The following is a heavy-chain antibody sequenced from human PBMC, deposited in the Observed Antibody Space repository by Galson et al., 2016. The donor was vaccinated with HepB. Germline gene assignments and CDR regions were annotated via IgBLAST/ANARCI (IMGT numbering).Heavy chain of an antibody. CDR1: GFTFTTYT. Sequence: SLRLSCAASGFTFTTYTMHWVRQAPGQGLECVAVILYDGNSEYYADSVKGRFTIFRDTSENTLYLQMNSLGPDDTAEYYCAGESGSSDSGDAFDIWGQGTMVTVSS. CDR2: ILYDGNSE. D-gene: IGHD2-15*01. CDR3: AGESGSSDSGDAFDI. J-gene: IGHJ3*02. V-gene: IGHV3-30-3*01.